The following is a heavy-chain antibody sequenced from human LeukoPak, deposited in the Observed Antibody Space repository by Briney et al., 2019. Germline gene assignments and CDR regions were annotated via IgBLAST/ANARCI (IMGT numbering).Heavy chain of an antibody. CDR1: GFTVSSNY. CDR2: IYSGGST. J-gene: IGHJ4*02. CDR3: ARGAYSSGWAPYFDY. D-gene: IGHD6-19*01. Sequence: GGSLRLSCSASGFTVSSNYMSWVHQAPGKGLEWVSAIYSGGSTYYADSVKGRFTISRHNSKNTLYLQMNSLRAEDTAVYYCARGAYSSGWAPYFDYWGQGTLVTVSS. V-gene: IGHV3-53*04.